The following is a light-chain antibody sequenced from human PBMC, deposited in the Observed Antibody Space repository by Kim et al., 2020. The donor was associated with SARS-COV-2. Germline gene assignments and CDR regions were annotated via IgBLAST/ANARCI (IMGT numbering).Light chain of an antibody. CDR3: QQSHSIPYT. CDR1: QTISRY. V-gene: IGKV1-39*01. Sequence: DIQMTQSPSSLSASAGDSITITCRASQTISRYLNWYQQKPGKVPNLLISAASTLQSGVPSRFRGGGSGTEFTLTINSLQPEDSATYYCQQSHSIPYTFGQGTKLEIK. CDR2: AAS. J-gene: IGKJ2*01.